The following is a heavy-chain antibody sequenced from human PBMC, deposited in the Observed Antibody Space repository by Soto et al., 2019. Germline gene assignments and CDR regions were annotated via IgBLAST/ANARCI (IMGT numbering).Heavy chain of an antibody. V-gene: IGHV1-69*13. CDR1: GGTFSSYA. J-gene: IGHJ6*02. CDR3: ATLSSGWGALLYYYGMDV. CDR2: IIPIFGTA. Sequence: GASVKVSCKASGGTFSSYAISWVRQAPGQGLEWMGGIIPIFGTANYAQKFQGRVTITADESTSTAYMELSSLRSEDTAVYYCATLSSGWGALLYYYGMDVWGQGTTVIVSS. D-gene: IGHD6-19*01.